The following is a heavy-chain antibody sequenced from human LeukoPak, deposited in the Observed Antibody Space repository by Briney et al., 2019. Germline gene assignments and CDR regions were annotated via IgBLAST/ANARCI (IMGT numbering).Heavy chain of an antibody. D-gene: IGHD5-24*01. CDR1: GYTFTSYG. Sequence: ASVKVSCKASGYTFTSYGINWVRQATGQGLGWMGWMNPNSGNTGYAQKFQGRVTITRNTSISTAYMELSSLRSEDTAVYYCARDNSVRDEAWWFNLWGQGTLVTVSS. CDR2: MNPNSGNT. V-gene: IGHV1-8*03. J-gene: IGHJ5*02. CDR3: ARDNSVRDEAWWFNL.